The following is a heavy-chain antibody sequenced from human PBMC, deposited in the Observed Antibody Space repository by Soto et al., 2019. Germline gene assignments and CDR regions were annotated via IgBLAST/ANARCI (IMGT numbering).Heavy chain of an antibody. D-gene: IGHD6-19*01. CDR1: GFTFSSYA. Sequence: EVQLLESGGGLVQPGGSLRLSCAASGFTFSSYAMSWVRQAPGKGLEWVSAISGSGGSTYYANSVKGRFTISRDNSKNTLYLQMNSLRAEDTAVYYCAKWNTMSSGWTEFDYWGQGTLVTVSS. J-gene: IGHJ4*02. CDR2: ISGSGGST. CDR3: AKWNTMSSGWTEFDY. V-gene: IGHV3-23*01.